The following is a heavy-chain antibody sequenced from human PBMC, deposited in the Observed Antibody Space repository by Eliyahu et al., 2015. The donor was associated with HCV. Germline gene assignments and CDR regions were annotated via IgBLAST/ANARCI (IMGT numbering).Heavy chain of an antibody. J-gene: IGHJ6*02. CDR1: GFIVGSNY. Sequence: EMKLVESGGGLVQPGGSLRLSCAVSGFIVGSNYMSWVRQAPGKGLDWVSIIYSDGRTYYADSVKGRFAISRDNSKNTLYLQMNSLRPEDTAMYYCARDNMGYGYYSGVDVWGQGTRVTVSS. D-gene: IGHD5-12*01. CDR2: IYSDGRT. CDR3: ARDNMGYGYYSGVDV. V-gene: IGHV3-66*02.